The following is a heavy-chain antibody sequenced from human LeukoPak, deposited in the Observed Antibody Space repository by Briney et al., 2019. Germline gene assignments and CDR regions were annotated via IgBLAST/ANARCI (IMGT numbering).Heavy chain of an antibody. D-gene: IGHD2-2*02. V-gene: IGHV3-23*01. CDR3: AKGPSTRAVVVPAAINWFDP. J-gene: IGHJ5*02. Sequence: GGSLRLSCAASGFTFSNYAMSWVRQAPGRGLEWVSSITGTGGRTFYADSVKGRITISRDNSKNALYLQMNSLRVEDTAVYYCAKGPSTRAVVVPAAINWFDPWGQGTLVTVSS. CDR1: GFTFSNYA. CDR2: ITGTGGRT.